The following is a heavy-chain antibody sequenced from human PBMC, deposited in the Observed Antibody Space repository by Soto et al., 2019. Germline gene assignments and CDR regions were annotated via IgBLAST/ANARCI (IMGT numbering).Heavy chain of an antibody. J-gene: IGHJ6*02. CDR3: ARIKWGLDYYNGMDV. V-gene: IGHV1-2*02. Sequence: EASVNVSCKASVYSVIDYVIQWVRQAAGQGLEWVAWINPKTAATNYAKKFQGRVSLTWDTSFSTAYMELTRLRPDDTAVYYCARIKWGLDYYNGMDVWGQGTTVTVSS. CDR1: VYSVIDYV. D-gene: IGHD1-26*01. CDR2: INPKTAAT.